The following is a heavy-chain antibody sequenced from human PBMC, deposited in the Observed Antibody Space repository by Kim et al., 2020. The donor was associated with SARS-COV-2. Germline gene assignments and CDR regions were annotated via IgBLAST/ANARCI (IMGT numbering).Heavy chain of an antibody. V-gene: IGHV3-48*02. CDR3: GRGYESFIGDVPFFYYG. J-gene: IGHJ6*01. D-gene: IGHD2-21*02. CDR1: GFTFSSYC. Sequence: GGSLRLSCAASGFTFSSYCMNWVRQAPGKGLEWVSYISSSSSTIYAADSVNGRFTISRDNATNSLYLHMNSLRDRDTAVHYCGRGYESFIGDVPFFYYG. CDR2: ISSSSSTI.